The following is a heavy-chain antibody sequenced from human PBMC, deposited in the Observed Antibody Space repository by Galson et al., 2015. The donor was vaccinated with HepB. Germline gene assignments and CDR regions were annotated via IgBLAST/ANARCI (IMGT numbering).Heavy chain of an antibody. D-gene: IGHD4-17*01. Sequence: SVKVSCKVSGYTLTGLSMHWVRQAPGKGLEWMGGFDPEDGETIYAQKFQGRVTMTEDTSTDTAYMELSSLRSEDTAVYYCATDLPGDSPDYYYYYGMDVWGQGTTVTVSS. CDR1: GYTLTGLS. J-gene: IGHJ6*02. CDR2: FDPEDGET. V-gene: IGHV1-24*01. CDR3: ATDLPGDSPDYYYYYGMDV.